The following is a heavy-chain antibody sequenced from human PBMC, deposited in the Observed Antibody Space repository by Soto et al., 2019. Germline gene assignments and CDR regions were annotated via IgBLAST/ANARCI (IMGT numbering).Heavy chain of an antibody. Sequence: GGSLRLACAASGFTFSDYYMSWIRQAPGKGLEWVSYISSSSSYTNYADSVKGRFTISRDNAKNSLYLQMNSLRAEDTAVYYCARVVGAYDSSGYYLAHFDYWGQGTLVTVSP. D-gene: IGHD3-22*01. J-gene: IGHJ4*02. V-gene: IGHV3-11*06. CDR3: ARVVGAYDSSGYYLAHFDY. CDR1: GFTFSDYY. CDR2: ISSSSSYT.